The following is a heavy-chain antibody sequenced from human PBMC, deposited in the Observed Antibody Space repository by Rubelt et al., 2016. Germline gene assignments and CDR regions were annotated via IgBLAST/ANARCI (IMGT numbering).Heavy chain of an antibody. CDR1: GASISSSTTYY. J-gene: IGHJ4*02. CDR2: IYYSGIT. D-gene: IGHD2-2*01. Sequence: QLQLQESGPGLVKPSETLSLTCTVSGASISSSTTYYWGWIRQPPGKGLEWIGSIYYSGITYYNPSLKSRVTISVDTSKNQCSRRLSSVTAADTAVYYCARVNIVVVPSANFDYWGQGTLVTVSS. V-gene: IGHV4-39*07. CDR3: ARVNIVVVPSANFDY.